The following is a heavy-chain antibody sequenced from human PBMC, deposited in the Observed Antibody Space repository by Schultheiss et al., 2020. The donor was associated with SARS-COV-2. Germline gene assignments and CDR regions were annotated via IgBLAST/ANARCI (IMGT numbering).Heavy chain of an antibody. CDR3: ARQGPTYYYDSSGYSNWFDP. D-gene: IGHD3-22*01. CDR2: IYYSGST. Sequence: GSLRLSCTVSGYSISSGYYWGWIRQPPGKGLEWIGSIYYSGSTYYNPSLKSRVTISVDTSKNQFSLKLSSVTAADTAVYYCARQGPTYYYDSSGYSNWFDPWGQGTLVTVSS. J-gene: IGHJ5*02. V-gene: IGHV4-38-2*02. CDR1: GYSISSGYY.